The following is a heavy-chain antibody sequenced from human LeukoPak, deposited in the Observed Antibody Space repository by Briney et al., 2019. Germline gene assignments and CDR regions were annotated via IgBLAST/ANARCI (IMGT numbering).Heavy chain of an antibody. Sequence: GESLKISCRGSGYGFTTSGIGWVGKLPGKALEWMGIFYPGDSDTRYSPSFQGQVTISADKSISTAYLQWSSLKASDTAMYYCARQGEQWLVRGDAFDIWGQGTMVTVSS. D-gene: IGHD6-19*01. CDR2: FYPGDSDT. CDR3: ARQGEQWLVRGDAFDI. V-gene: IGHV5-51*01. J-gene: IGHJ3*02. CDR1: GYGFTTSG.